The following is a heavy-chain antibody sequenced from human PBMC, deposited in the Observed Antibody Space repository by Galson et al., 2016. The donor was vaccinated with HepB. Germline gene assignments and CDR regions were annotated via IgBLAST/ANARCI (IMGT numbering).Heavy chain of an antibody. V-gene: IGHV6-1*01. D-gene: IGHD4/OR15-4a*01. J-gene: IGHJ1*01. CDR2: TYYRSGWYH. Sequence: CAISGDSVSSDSAGWNWIRQSPERGLEWLGRTYYRSGWYHDHATSLGGRLMLYGDTSKNQFSLQLRSLTFDDTAVYYCARDFCHGAGCNHALGHWGQGTLVTVSS. CDR3: ARDFCHGAGCNHALGH. CDR1: GDSVSSDSAG.